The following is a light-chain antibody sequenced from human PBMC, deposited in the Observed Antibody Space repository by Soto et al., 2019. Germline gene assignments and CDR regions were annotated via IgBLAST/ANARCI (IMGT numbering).Light chain of an antibody. CDR1: QSVSSSY. V-gene: IGKV3-20*01. CDR3: QQYGSSPPIP. J-gene: IGKJ5*01. Sequence: EIVLTQSPGTLSLSPGERATLSCRASQSVSSSYLAWYQQKPGQAPRLLIYGASSRATGIPDRFSGSGSGTDFTLTISRLETEDFAVYYCQQYGSSPPIPFGQGTRLEIK. CDR2: GAS.